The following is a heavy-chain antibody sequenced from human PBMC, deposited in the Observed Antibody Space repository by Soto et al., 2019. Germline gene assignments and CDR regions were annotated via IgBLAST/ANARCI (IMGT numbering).Heavy chain of an antibody. CDR1: GASINSAGYY. J-gene: IGHJ4*02. Sequence: SETLSLTCTVTGASINSAGYYWSWIRQHPGKGLEWIGYIYYSGSTYYNPSLKSRVSISIDTSKSQFSLNLTSVTAADTAVYYCAGELSNSPEYFDFWGLGTLVTVSS. D-gene: IGHD6-6*01. V-gene: IGHV4-31*03. CDR3: AGELSNSPEYFDF. CDR2: IYYSGST.